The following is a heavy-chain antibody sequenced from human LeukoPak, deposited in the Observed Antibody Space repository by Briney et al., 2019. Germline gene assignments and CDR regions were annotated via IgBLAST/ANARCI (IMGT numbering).Heavy chain of an antibody. D-gene: IGHD3-16*01. V-gene: IGHV1-2*02. J-gene: IGHJ1*01. CDR3: ARSQFRTTNSGAWGFRP. Sequence: ASVKVSCKASGYTFSDYYIHWVRQAPGQGLEWMGWINPHSDDIKYSEKFQGRVILTRDTSINTAYMQLSSLRPDDTAVYYCARSQFRTTNSGAWGFRPWGQGTLVTVTS. CDR1: GYTFSDYY. CDR2: INPHSDDI.